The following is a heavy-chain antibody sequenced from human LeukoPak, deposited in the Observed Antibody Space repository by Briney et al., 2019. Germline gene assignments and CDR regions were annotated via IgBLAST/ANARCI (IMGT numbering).Heavy chain of an antibody. CDR3: AKDGFYGSGSYYPYYFDY. J-gene: IGHJ4*02. V-gene: IGHV3-23*01. D-gene: IGHD3-10*01. CDR1: GFTFSSYA. CDR2: ISGSGGST. Sequence: GASLRLSCAASGFTFSSYAMSWVRQAPGKGLEWVSAISGSGGSTYYADSVKGRFTISRDNSKNTLYLQMNSLRAEDTAVYYCAKDGFYGSGSYYPYYFDYWGQGTLVTVSS.